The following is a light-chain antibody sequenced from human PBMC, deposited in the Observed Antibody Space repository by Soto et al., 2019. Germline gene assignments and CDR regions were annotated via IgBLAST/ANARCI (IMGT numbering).Light chain of an antibody. CDR3: QQYNSYSPT. Sequence: DIQMTQSPSSLSASVGDRVTITCRASQVINHYLAWFQQKPGKVPKLLIYATSTLQSGVPSRFSGSGSGTDFTLTISGLQPGDSATYYCQQYNSYSPTFGQGTKVDIK. CDR2: ATS. J-gene: IGKJ1*01. V-gene: IGKV1-27*01. CDR1: QVINHY.